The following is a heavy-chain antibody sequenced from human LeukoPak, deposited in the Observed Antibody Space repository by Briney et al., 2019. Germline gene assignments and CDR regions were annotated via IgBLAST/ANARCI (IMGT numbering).Heavy chain of an antibody. CDR2: INPNSGGT. J-gene: IGHJ3*02. V-gene: IGHV1-2*06. D-gene: IGHD3-22*01. Sequence: ASVKVSCKASGYTFTGYYMHWVRQAPGQGLEWMGRINPNSGGTNYAQKFQGRVTMTRDTSISRAYMELSRLRSDDTAVYYCASGMIVGHDAFDIWGQGTMVTVSS. CDR1: GYTFTGYY. CDR3: ASGMIVGHDAFDI.